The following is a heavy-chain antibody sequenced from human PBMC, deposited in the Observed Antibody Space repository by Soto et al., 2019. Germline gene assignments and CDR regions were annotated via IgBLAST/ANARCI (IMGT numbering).Heavy chain of an antibody. CDR2: INTGSGYT. Sequence: QVHLVQYGAEVKKPGSSVRVSCKTSGYTFSNYAISSVRQAPGQGLEWMGWINTGSGYTNYAHDRVTMTKDASTYTAYLEVTSLRSDDTAIYYCARDRVYTGGSDADYWGQGTLVTVSS. J-gene: IGHJ4*02. V-gene: IGHV1-18*01. D-gene: IGHD2-8*02. CDR1: GYTFSNYA. CDR3: ARDRVYTGGSDADY.